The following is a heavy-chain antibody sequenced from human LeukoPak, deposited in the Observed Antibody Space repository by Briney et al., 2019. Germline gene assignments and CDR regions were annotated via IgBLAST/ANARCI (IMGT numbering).Heavy chain of an antibody. CDR2: INPNSGGT. CDR1: GYTLTELS. J-gene: IGHJ4*02. V-gene: IGHV1-2*04. Sequence: ASVKVSCKVSGYTLTELSMHWVRQAPGQGLEWMGWINPNSGGTNYAQKFQGWVTMTRDTSISTAYMELSRLRSDDTAVYYCARGLRSSGWYNYWGQGTLVTVSS. CDR3: ARGLRSSGWYNY. D-gene: IGHD6-19*01.